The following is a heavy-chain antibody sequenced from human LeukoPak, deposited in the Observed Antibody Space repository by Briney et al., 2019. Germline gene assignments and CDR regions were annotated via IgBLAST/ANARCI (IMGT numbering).Heavy chain of an antibody. V-gene: IGHV4-61*01. CDR2: IYYSGST. D-gene: IGHD1-1*01. Sequence: SETLSLTCTVSGGSVSSGSYYWSWIRQPPGKGLEWIGYIYYSGSTNYNPSLKSRVTISVDTSKNQFSLKLSSVTAADTAVYYCARHGTSGTNLNWFDPWGQGTLVTVSS. CDR1: GGSVSSGSYY. J-gene: IGHJ5*02. CDR3: ARHGTSGTNLNWFDP.